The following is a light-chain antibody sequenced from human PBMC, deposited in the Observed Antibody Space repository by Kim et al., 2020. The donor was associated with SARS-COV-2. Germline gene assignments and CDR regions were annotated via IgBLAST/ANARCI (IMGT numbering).Light chain of an antibody. J-gene: IGLJ3*02. Sequence: VALGPTVRITCQGDSLRSYYASWYQQKPGPAPVLVIYGKNNRPSGIPDRFSGSSSGNTASLTITGAQAEDEADYYCNSRDSSGNRVFGGGTQLTVL. CDR2: GKN. V-gene: IGLV3-19*01. CDR3: NSRDSSGNRV. CDR1: SLRSYY.